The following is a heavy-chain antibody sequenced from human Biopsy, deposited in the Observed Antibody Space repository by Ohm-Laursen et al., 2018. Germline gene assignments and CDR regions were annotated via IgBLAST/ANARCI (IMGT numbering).Heavy chain of an antibody. CDR1: DISITGTRSH. Sequence: TLSLTCTVSDISITGTRSHWNWLRPHPGKGLGWTCNIFYSANTYYNPSLKSRVTISVDTSKNQFSLKLSSVTAADTAVYYCARLGSGDYFPTFFDFWGQGALVTVSS. D-gene: IGHD5-12*01. J-gene: IGHJ4*02. CDR2: IFYSANT. V-gene: IGHV4-31*03. CDR3: ARLGSGDYFPTFFDF.